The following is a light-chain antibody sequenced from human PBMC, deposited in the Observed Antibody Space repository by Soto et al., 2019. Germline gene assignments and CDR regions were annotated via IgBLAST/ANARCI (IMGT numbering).Light chain of an antibody. CDR3: QNNNRPPWT. CDR2: GAS. CDR1: QDISNY. V-gene: IGKV1-27*01. J-gene: IGKJ1*01. Sequence: DIQMTQSPSSLSASVGDRVTITCRASQDISNYLAWYQQKPGEVPKLLIYGASTLQSGVPSRFSGSRSGTDSTLTISTLQTKDVATYSCQNNNRPPWTFGQGTKVKTK.